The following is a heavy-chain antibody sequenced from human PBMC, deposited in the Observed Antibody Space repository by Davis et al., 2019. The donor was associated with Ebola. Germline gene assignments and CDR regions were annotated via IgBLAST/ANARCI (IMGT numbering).Heavy chain of an antibody. D-gene: IGHD2/OR15-2a*01. CDR3: ARGSRFHYLDGPHV. CDR1: GYTFTGYY. J-gene: IGHJ6*02. CDR2: INPNSGST. Sequence: AASVKVSCKASGYTFTGYYMHWVRQAPGQGLEWMGWINPNSGSTNSAHKFRDWVTMTRDTSISTAYMELNSLKSDDTAVFYCARGSRFHYLDGPHVWGQGTTVTVSS. V-gene: IGHV1-2*04.